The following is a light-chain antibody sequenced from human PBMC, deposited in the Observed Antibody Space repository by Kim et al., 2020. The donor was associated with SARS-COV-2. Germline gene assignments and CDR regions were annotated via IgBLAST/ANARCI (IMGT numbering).Light chain of an antibody. J-gene: IGKJ4*01. CDR1: QSFSHRQ. Sequence: FSPGEGATLSCRASQSFSHRQVAWYQHRLGQAPRLLIYGAFTRATGIPDRFSGSGSGTDFTLTISRLAPEDFAVYYCQHYGDSLTFGGGTKVDIK. CDR2: GAF. V-gene: IGKV3-20*01. CDR3: QHYGDSLT.